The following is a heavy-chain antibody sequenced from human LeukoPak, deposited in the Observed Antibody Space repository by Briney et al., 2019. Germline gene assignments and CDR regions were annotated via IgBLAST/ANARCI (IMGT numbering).Heavy chain of an antibody. Sequence: ETLSLTCTVSGGSISSNYWSWIRQPPGKGLEWIGYIYYSGSTNYNPSLKSRVTISVDTSKHQSSLKLSSVTAADTAVYYCARGSGWYFYWGQGTLVTVSS. CDR3: ARGSGWYFY. D-gene: IGHD6-19*01. J-gene: IGHJ4*02. CDR1: GGSISSNY. CDR2: IYYSGST. V-gene: IGHV4-59*08.